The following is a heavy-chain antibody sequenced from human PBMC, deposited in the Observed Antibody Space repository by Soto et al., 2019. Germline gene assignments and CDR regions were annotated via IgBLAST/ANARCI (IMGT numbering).Heavy chain of an antibody. CDR2: IYYSGST. CDR1: GGSISSGDYY. J-gene: IGHJ6*02. V-gene: IGHV4-30-4*01. Sequence: SETLSLACTVSGGSISSGDYYWSWIRQPPGKGLEWIGYIYYSGSTYYNPSLKSRVTISVDTSKNQFSLKLSSVTAADTAVYYCARHLTYCSAGSCYSDFPYYGMDVWGQGTTVTVSS. CDR3: ARHLTYCSAGSCYSDFPYYGMDV. D-gene: IGHD2-15*01.